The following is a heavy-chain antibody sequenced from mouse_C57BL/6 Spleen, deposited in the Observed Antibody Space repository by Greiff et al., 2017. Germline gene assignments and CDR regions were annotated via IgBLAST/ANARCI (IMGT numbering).Heavy chain of an antibody. J-gene: IGHJ1*03. Sequence: DVHLVESGGGLVQPGGSMKLSCAASGFTFSDAWMDWVRQSPEQGLEWVAEIRNKANNNATYYAVSVTGRFTISRDDSKSSVYLQMNSLRAEDTGCYCRTRGSRGYFDVWGTGTTVTVSS. CDR3: TRGSRGYFDV. D-gene: IGHD1-1*01. CDR1: GFTFSDAW. CDR2: IRNKANNNAT. V-gene: IGHV6-6*01.